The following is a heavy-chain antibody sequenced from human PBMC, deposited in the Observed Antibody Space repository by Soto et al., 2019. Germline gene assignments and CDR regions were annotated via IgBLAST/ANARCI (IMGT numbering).Heavy chain of an antibody. CDR2: INPILSMS. CDR3: ASSYGSGSRAFDY. CDR1: GDTFTFYS. J-gene: IGHJ4*02. V-gene: IGHV1-69*02. Sequence: QVQLVQSGAEVKKPGSSVRVSCKASGDTFTFYSINWVRQAPGLGLEWMGRINPILSMSNYAQRFQGRVTMTADKSTSPAYMELSSLRSEDTAMYYCASSYGSGSRAFDYWGQGALGTVSS. D-gene: IGHD3-10*01.